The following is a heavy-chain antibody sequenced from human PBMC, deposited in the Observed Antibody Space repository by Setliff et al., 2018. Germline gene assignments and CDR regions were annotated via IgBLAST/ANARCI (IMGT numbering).Heavy chain of an antibody. D-gene: IGHD3-3*01. V-gene: IGHV4-38-2*02. CDR1: GYSISSGYY. J-gene: IGHJ4*02. CDR3: ARAASGNSKYYFDY. Sequence: SETLSLTCTVPGYSISSGYYWGWIRQPPGKGLEWIGNMYQSGTTYYNAALQSRVTLSIDTSKNHFSLKVSSVTAADTAVYYCARAASGNSKYYFDYWGQGTLVTSPQ. CDR2: MYQSGTT.